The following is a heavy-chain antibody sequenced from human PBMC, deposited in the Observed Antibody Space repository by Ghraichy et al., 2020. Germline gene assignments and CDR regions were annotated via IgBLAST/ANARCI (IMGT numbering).Heavy chain of an antibody. Sequence: GGSLRLSCAASGFTFSSYGMHWVRQAPGKGLEWVAFIRYDGSNKYYADSVKGRFTISRDNSKNTLYLQMNSLRAEDTAVYYCAKDDDDYESSGYYYYYGMDAWGQGTPGNVSS. D-gene: IGHD3-22*01. V-gene: IGHV3-30*02. CDR2: IRYDGSNK. CDR1: GFTFSSYG. CDR3: AKDDDDYESSGYYYYYGMDA. J-gene: IGHJ6*01.